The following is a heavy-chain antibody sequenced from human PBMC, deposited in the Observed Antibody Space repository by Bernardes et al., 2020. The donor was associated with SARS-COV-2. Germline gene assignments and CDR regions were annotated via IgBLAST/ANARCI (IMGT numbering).Heavy chain of an antibody. D-gene: IGHD2-2*01. Sequence: GGSLSLSCAASGFTFSSYAMSWVRPAPGKGLEWVSAISGSGGSTYYADSVKGRFTISRDNSKNTLYLQMNSLRAEDTAVYYCAKELCSSTSCPGYYYYYYGMDVWGQGTTVTVSS. V-gene: IGHV3-23*01. CDR2: ISGSGGST. CDR1: GFTFSSYA. CDR3: AKELCSSTSCPGYYYYYYGMDV. J-gene: IGHJ6*02.